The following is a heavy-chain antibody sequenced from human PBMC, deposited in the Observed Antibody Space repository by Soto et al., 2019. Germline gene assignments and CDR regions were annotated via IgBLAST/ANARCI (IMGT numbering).Heavy chain of an antibody. Sequence: PGGSLRLSCAASGLTVSDYYMSWIRRAPGKGLEWVSYISSSGSTIYYADSVKGRFTISRDNAKNSLYLQMNSLRAEDTAVYYCATPLKPRGYCSGGSCPIFDYWGQGTLVTVSS. CDR2: ISSSGSTI. J-gene: IGHJ4*02. D-gene: IGHD2-15*01. CDR1: GLTVSDYY. V-gene: IGHV3-11*01. CDR3: ATPLKPRGYCSGGSCPIFDY.